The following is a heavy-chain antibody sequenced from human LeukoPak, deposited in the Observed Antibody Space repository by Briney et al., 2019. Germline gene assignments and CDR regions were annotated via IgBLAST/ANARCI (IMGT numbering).Heavy chain of an antibody. J-gene: IGHJ6*03. CDR1: GYTFTTYY. Sequence: ASVKVSCKAFGYTFTTYYMHWVRQAPGQGLGWMGIINPSGGSTNYAQKFQGRVTMTRDMSTSTVYMELSSLRSEDTAVYYCARESTWGSSSPEVPTYYMDVWGKGTTVTVSS. V-gene: IGHV1-46*01. CDR3: ARESTWGSSSPEVPTYYMDV. D-gene: IGHD6-6*01. CDR2: INPSGGST.